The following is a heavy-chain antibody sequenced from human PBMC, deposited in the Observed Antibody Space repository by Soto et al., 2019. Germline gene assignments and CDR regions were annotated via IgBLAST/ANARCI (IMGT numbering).Heavy chain of an antibody. D-gene: IGHD3-22*01. CDR3: ARDLSLRYDSSGYSMYYFDY. V-gene: IGHV1-69*01. CDR2: IIPIFGTA. CDR1: GGTFSSYA. Sequence: QVQLVQSGAEVKKPGSSVKVSCKASGGTFSSYAISWVRQAPGQGLEWMGGIIPIFGTANYAQKFQGRVTITADESTSTAYMELSSLRSEDTAVSYCARDLSLRYDSSGYSMYYFDYWVQGTLVTVSS. J-gene: IGHJ4*02.